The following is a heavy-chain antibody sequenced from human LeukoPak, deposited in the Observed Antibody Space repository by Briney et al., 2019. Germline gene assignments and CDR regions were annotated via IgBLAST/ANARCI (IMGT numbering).Heavy chain of an antibody. D-gene: IGHD2-21*01. CDR3: AKDIWRVDLFM. CDR2: ISSSSSYI. Sequence: PGGSLRLSCAASGFTFSSYSMNWVRQAPGKGLEWVSSISSSSSYIYYADSVKGRFTISRDNAKNSLYLQMNSLRAEDTALYYCAKDIWRVDLFMWGQGTLVTVSS. J-gene: IGHJ4*02. CDR1: GFTFSSYS. V-gene: IGHV3-21*04.